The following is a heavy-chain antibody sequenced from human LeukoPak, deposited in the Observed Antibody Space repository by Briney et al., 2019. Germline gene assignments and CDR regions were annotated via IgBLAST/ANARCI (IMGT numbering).Heavy chain of an antibody. CDR2: ISPDGSTT. J-gene: IGHJ4*02. D-gene: IGHD2-8*01. CDR3: AGIHYWTK. CDR1: GFTFVIHD. Sequence: GGPLRLSCAASGFTFVIHDMSWVRQVPGKGLEGVSEISPDGSTTHYLDSVKGRFIISRDNSENTLYLQMNSLRAEDTAVYYCAGIHYWTKWGQGTLVTVSS. V-gene: IGHV3-23*01.